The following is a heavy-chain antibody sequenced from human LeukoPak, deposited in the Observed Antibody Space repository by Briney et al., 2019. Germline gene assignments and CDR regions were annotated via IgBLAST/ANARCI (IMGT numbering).Heavy chain of an antibody. D-gene: IGHD3-10*01. J-gene: IGHJ4*02. V-gene: IGHV1-18*01. CDR1: GYTFTSYG. CDR2: ISGYNGNT. CDR3: ARGSSTMVRGVHDY. Sequence: GASVKVSCKASGYTFTSYGISWVRQAPGQGLEWMGWISGYNGNTNYAQKLQGRVTMTTDTSTSTAYMELRSLRSDDTAVYYCARGSSTMVRGVHDYWGQGTLSPSPQ.